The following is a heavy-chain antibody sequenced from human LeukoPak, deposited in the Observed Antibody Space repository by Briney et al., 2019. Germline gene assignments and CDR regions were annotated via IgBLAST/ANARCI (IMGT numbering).Heavy chain of an antibody. CDR1: GFTLKDTA. CDR3: AKIQYRSGGGAIDS. CDR2: IGSTGST. V-gene: IGHV3-23*01. D-gene: IGHD2-15*01. J-gene: IGHJ4*02. Sequence: GGSLRLSCSASGFTLKDTAMCWVRQAPGKGLDWVSTIGSTGSTYDAESVKGRFTISRDTLKNTLYLKMNSLRADDTAIYYCAKIQYRSGGGAIDSWGQGTVVSVSS.